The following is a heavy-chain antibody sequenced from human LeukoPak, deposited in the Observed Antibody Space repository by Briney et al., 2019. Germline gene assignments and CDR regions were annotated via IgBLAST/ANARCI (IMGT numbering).Heavy chain of an antibody. V-gene: IGHV1-3*01. J-gene: IGHJ4*02. Sequence: WASVKVSCKASGGTFSSYAISWVRQAPGQRLEWMGWIHVGNGNTEYSQKFQGRVTITRDTPATTTYMELSSLRSEDTAVYYCARVDGSGPNAPNDCWGQGSLVTVSS. CDR3: ARVDGSGPNAPNDC. CDR1: GGTFSSYA. CDR2: IHVGNGNT. D-gene: IGHD3-10*01.